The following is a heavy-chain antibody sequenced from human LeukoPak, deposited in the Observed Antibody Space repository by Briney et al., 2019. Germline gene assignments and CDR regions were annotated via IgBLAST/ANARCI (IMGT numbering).Heavy chain of an antibody. D-gene: IGHD6-13*01. J-gene: IGHJ4*02. CDR1: GFTFSSYS. CDR3: AKDISATKPYYADY. V-gene: IGHV3-23*01. CDR2: ISGSGSST. Sequence: GGSLRLSCAASGFTFSSYSMSWVRRAPGKGLEWVSGISGSGSSTYYADSVKGRFTISRDNSKNTVNLQMNTLRAEDTAVYYCAKDISATKPYYADYWGQGTLVTVSS.